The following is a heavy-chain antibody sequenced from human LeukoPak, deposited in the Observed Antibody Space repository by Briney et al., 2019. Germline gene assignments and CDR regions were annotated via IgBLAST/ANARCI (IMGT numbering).Heavy chain of an antibody. CDR2: ISGSGDNT. Sequence: GGSLRLSCAASGFTFSSYSMNWVRQAPGKGLEWVSAISGSGDNTYYADSVKGRFTISRDNSKNTLYLQMNSLRAEDTAVYYCAKDRPRYLALDTAMATGDYWGQGTLVTVSS. CDR3: AKDRPRYLALDTAMATGDY. D-gene: IGHD5-18*01. CDR1: GFTFSSYS. J-gene: IGHJ4*02. V-gene: IGHV3-23*01.